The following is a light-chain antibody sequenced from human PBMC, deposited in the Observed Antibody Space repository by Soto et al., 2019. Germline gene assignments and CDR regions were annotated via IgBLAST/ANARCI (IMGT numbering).Light chain of an antibody. Sequence: DVVMTQTPLSLSVAPGQPASISCKSGQSLLHITGETFLFWYLQKPGQSPQLLIYEVSTRVSGVPARFSGSGSGTDFTLEISRVETDDVGIYYCMQSTQLPPTFGQGTRLEI. CDR2: EVS. CDR3: MQSTQLPPT. J-gene: IGKJ5*01. V-gene: IGKV2D-29*02. CDR1: QSLLHITGETF.